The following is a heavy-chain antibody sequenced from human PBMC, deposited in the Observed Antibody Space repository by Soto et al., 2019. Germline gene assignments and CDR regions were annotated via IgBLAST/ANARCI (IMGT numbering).Heavy chain of an antibody. J-gene: IGHJ4*02. Sequence: QVQLVESGGGVVQPGRSLRLSCAASGFTFSSYAMHWVRQAPGKGLEWVAVISYDGSNKYYADSVKGRFTISRDNSKNTLYLQMNSLRAEDTAVYYCARVGQYTSVAGPDYWGQGTLVTVSS. CDR1: GFTFSSYA. CDR2: ISYDGSNK. D-gene: IGHD6-19*01. V-gene: IGHV3-30-3*01. CDR3: ARVGQYTSVAGPDY.